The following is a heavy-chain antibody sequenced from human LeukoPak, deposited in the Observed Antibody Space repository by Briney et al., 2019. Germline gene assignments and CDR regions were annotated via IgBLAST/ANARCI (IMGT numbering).Heavy chain of an antibody. V-gene: IGHV3-7*01. CDR1: GFTLSGYW. J-gene: IGHJ3*02. D-gene: IGHD6-13*01. CDR2: IRDDGGDT. CDR3: ASFKAAGTQAFDI. Sequence: PGGSLRLSCVGSGFTLSGYWMSWVRQAPGKGLQWVANIRDDGGDTYYVDAVKGRFRISRDNAKNSLYLQMNSLRAEDTAVYYCASFKAAGTQAFDIWGQGTMVTVSS.